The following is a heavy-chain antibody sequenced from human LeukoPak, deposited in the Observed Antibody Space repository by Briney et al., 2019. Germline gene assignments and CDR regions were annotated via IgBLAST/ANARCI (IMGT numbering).Heavy chain of an antibody. CDR2: INHSGST. D-gene: IGHD1-26*01. J-gene: IGHJ4*02. Sequence: SETLSLTCAVYGGSFSGYYWSWIRQPPGKGLEWIGEINHSGSTNYNPSLKSRVTISVDTSKNQFSLKLSSVTAADTAVYYCARDTTGYWGQGTLVTVPS. CDR1: GGSFSGYY. CDR3: ARDTTGY. V-gene: IGHV4-34*01.